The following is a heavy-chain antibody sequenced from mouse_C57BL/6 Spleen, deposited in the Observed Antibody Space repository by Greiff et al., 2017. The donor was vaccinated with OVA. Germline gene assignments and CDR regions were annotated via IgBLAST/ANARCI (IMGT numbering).Heavy chain of an antibody. J-gene: IGHJ4*01. CDR1: GFTFTDYY. CDR3: ARYIGSSGYEDY. D-gene: IGHD3-2*02. V-gene: IGHV7-3*01. CDR2: IRNKANGYTT. Sequence: EVKLMESGGGLVQPGGSLSLSCAASGFTFTDYYMSWVRQPPGKALEWLGFIRNKANGYTTEYSASVKGRFTISRDNSQSILYLQMNALRAEDRATYYCARYIGSSGYEDYWGQGTAVTVSS.